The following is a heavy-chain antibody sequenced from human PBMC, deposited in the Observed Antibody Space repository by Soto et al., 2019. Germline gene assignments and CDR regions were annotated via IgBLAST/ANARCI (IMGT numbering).Heavy chain of an antibody. CDR2: ISYDGSNK. D-gene: IGHD3-22*01. J-gene: IGHJ3*02. CDR3: AKDRGIVVVITGWDAFDI. V-gene: IGHV3-30*18. Sequence: GGSLRLSCAASGFTFSSYGMHWVRQAPGKGLEWVAVISYDGSNKYYADSVKGRFTISRDNSKNTLYLQMNSLRAEDTAVYYCAKDRGIVVVITGWDAFDIWGQGTMVTVSS. CDR1: GFTFSSYG.